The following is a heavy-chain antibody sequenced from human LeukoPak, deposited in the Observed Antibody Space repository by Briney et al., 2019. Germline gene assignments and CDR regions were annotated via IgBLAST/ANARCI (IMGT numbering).Heavy chain of an antibody. D-gene: IGHD6-19*01. CDR1: SGSLRSNDYY. CDR2: ISYSGAT. V-gene: IGHV4-39*07. J-gene: IGHJ4*02. Sequence: PSETLSLNCTVSSGSLRSNDYYWGFIRQPRGRGLEWIGSISYSGATYHNPSLKSRVTSSVDTSKNQFSLRLTSVTAADTAVYYCARSLQWLLRYFDSWGQGTLVTVSS. CDR3: ARSLQWLLRYFDS.